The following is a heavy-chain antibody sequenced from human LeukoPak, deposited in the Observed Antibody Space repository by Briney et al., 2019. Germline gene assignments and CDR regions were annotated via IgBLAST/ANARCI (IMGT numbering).Heavy chain of an antibody. CDR3: ATGRDGYNSEYFQH. CDR2: INPSSGST. J-gene: IGHJ1*01. V-gene: IGHV1-46*01. D-gene: IGHD5-24*01. Sequence: ASVKVSCKASGFTFTSYYMHWVRQAPGQGLEWMGIINPSSGSTTYAQKFQGRVTMTRDTSTSTVYMELGSLRSEDTAVYFCATGRDGYNSEYFQHWGQGTLVTVSS. CDR1: GFTFTSYY.